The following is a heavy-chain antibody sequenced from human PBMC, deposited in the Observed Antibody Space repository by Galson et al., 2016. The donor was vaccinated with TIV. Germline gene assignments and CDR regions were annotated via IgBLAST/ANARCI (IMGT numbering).Heavy chain of an antibody. CDR1: GGSFSSFV. CDR3: AKDRNTAMDTYHQYYGMDV. J-gene: IGHJ6*02. D-gene: IGHD5-18*01. Sequence: SVKVSCKASGGSFSSFVFNWVRQAPGQGLEWMGGFIPLFDTANYAQKFHGSVTITADESTGTAYMELSSLTSEDTAVYYCAKDRNTAMDTYHQYYGMDVWGQGTTVTVSS. V-gene: IGHV1-69*13. CDR2: FIPLFDTA.